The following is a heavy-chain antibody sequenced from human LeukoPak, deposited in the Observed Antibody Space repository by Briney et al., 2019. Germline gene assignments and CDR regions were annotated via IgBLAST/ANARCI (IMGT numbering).Heavy chain of an antibody. CDR2: INHSGST. CDR3: ARRGGYDFAATKYYFDY. D-gene: IGHD5-12*01. J-gene: IGHJ4*02. CDR1: GGSTSSGSYY. V-gene: IGHV4-39*07. Sequence: SETLSLTCTVSGGSTSSGSYYWSWIRQPPGKGLEWIGEINHSGSTNYNPSLKSRVTISVDTSKNQFSLKLSSVTAADTAVYYCARRGGYDFAATKYYFDYWGQGTLVTVSS.